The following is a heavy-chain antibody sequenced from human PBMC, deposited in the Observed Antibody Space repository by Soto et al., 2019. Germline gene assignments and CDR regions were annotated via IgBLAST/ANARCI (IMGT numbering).Heavy chain of an antibody. D-gene: IGHD3-3*01. Sequence: GASVKVSCKASGGTFSSYAISWVRQAPGQGLEWMGGIIPIFGTANYAQKFQGRVTITADESTSTAYMELSSLRSEDTAVYYCARVFVQSRGPDYYYYGMDVWGKGTRVTVPS. CDR3: ARVFVQSRGPDYYYYGMDV. CDR2: IIPIFGTA. CDR1: GGTFSSYA. V-gene: IGHV1-69*13. J-gene: IGHJ6*04.